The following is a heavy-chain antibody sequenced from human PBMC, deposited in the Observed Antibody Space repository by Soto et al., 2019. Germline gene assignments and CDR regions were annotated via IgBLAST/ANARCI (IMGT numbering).Heavy chain of an antibody. CDR2: ISKGSDYI. CDR3: AKDSGCVNNACAYDP. D-gene: IGHD1-20*01. V-gene: IGHV3-21*01. J-gene: IGHJ5*02. Sequence: GGSLRLSCAASGFSFSDYTMNWVRQAPGKGLEWVSSISKGSDYIFYADKVKGRFTISRDNARNSLHLQMTSLRVEDTAVYYCAKDSGCVNNACAYDPWGQGTLVTISS. CDR1: GFSFSDYT.